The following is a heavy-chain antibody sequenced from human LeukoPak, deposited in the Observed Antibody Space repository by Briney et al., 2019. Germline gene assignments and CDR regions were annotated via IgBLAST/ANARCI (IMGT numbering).Heavy chain of an antibody. Sequence: ASVNVSCTASGGTFSSYAISWMRQAPGQGLEWIGGMIPIFGTANYAQKFQGRVTITTDESTSTAYMELSSLRSEDTAVYYCARGSSNGFDPWGQGTLVTVSS. CDR2: MIPIFGTA. CDR1: GGTFSSYA. J-gene: IGHJ5*02. V-gene: IGHV1-69*05. D-gene: IGHD3-16*02. CDR3: ARGSSNGFDP.